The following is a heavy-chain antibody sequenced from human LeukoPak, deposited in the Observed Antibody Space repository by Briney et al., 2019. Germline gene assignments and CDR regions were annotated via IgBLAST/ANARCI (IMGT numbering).Heavy chain of an antibody. J-gene: IGHJ3*01. Sequence: ASVKVSCKASGYNFISYGVSWVRQAPGQGVGGMGWASPYNGNTNYAQNLEYRVTMTTDPATSTAYMELTNLRSGDTAVYYCARSGYCSSSSCYRESDGLDFWGQGTMVTVSS. CDR2: ASPYNGNT. D-gene: IGHD2-2*01. CDR3: ARSGYCSSSSCYRESDGLDF. CDR1: GYNFISYG. V-gene: IGHV1-18*01.